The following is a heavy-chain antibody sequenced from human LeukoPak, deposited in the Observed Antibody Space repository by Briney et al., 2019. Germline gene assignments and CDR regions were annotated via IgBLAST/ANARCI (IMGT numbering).Heavy chain of an antibody. D-gene: IGHD1-26*01. J-gene: IGHJ6*02. CDR2: ISAYNGNT. CDR1: GYTFTSYG. CDR3: ARDIRVIVGATESYYYYYGMDV. Sequence: ASVKVSCKASGYTFTSYGISWVRQAPGQGLEWMGWISAYNGNTNYAQKLQGRVTMTTDTSTSTAYMELRSLRPDDTAVYYCARDIRVIVGATESYYYYYGMDVWGQGTTVTVSS. V-gene: IGHV1-18*01.